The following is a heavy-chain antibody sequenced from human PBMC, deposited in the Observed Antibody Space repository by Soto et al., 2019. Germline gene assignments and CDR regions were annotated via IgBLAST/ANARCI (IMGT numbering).Heavy chain of an antibody. V-gene: IGHV1-69*13. J-gene: IGHJ3*02. D-gene: IGHD5-18*01. Sequence: SVTVSCKASGGTFSSYAISWVRQAPGQGLEWMGGIIPIFGTANYAQKFQGRVTITADESTSTAYMELSSLRSEDTAVYYCAMDTAMVTSCDIWGQGTMVTVSS. CDR1: GGTFSSYA. CDR3: AMDTAMVTSCDI. CDR2: IIPIFGTA.